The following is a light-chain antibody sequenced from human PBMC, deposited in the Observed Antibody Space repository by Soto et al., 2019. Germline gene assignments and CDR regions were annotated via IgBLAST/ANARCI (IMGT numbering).Light chain of an antibody. Sequence: QSALTQPPSVSGAPGQRVTISCTGSSCNIGADYDVHWYQQLPGAAPKLLIRANTHRPSGVPDRFSASKSGTSASLAITGLQADDEADYYCQSYDSSLSGSVFGGGTNLTVL. V-gene: IGLV1-40*01. CDR2: ANT. CDR3: QSYDSSLSGSV. J-gene: IGLJ3*02. CDR1: SCNIGADYD.